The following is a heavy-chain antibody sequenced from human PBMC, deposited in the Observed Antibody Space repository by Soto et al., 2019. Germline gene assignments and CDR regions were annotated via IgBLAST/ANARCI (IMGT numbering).Heavy chain of an antibody. D-gene: IGHD2-21*02. V-gene: IGHV1-18*01. J-gene: IGHJ4*02. Sequence: ASVKVSCKASGYTFNTYGVNWVRQAPGQGLEWMGWINTDSGNPSYAQKFQGRVSMTRDTSSGTAYMEMRSLTSDDTAVYYCTRKKCTGDCYLFDYWGQGTLVTVSS. CDR2: INTDSGNP. CDR3: TRKKCTGDCYLFDY. CDR1: GYTFNTYG.